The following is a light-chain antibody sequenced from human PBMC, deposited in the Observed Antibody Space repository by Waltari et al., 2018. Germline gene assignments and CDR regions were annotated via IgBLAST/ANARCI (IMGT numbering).Light chain of an antibody. Sequence: QSALTQPPSVSGSPGQSVTITCTGTSSDIGIYNHVSWFQQPPGTAPKLLIYDVTYRPSGVPDSFSGSKSGNTASLTISGLQTEDESDYYCASYTSTFTWVFGGGTKLTVL. CDR1: SSDIGIYNH. V-gene: IGLV2-18*02. CDR2: DVT. CDR3: ASYTSTFTWV. J-gene: IGLJ3*02.